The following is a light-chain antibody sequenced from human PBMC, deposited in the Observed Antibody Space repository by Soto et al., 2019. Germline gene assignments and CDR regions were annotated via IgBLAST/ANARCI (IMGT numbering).Light chain of an antibody. Sequence: QSVLTQPASVSGSPGQSITISCTGTSSDVGGYKYVSWYQQHPGKAPKLMIYDVSNRPSGVPNRFSGSKSGNTASLTISGLQAEDEADYYCSSYTSSSTVVFGGGTKLTVL. CDR3: SSYTSSSTVV. J-gene: IGLJ2*01. CDR1: SSDVGGYKY. V-gene: IGLV2-14*01. CDR2: DVS.